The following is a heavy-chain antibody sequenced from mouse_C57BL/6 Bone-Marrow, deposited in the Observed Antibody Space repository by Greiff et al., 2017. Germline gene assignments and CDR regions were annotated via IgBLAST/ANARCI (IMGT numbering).Heavy chain of an antibody. CDR2: INPGSGGT. D-gene: IGHD3-1*01. J-gene: IGHJ4*01. CDR1: GYAFTNYL. V-gene: IGHV1-54*01. Sequence: VQLVESGAELVRPGTSVKVSCKASGYAFTNYLIEWVKQRPGQGLEWIGVINPGSGGTNYNEKFKGKATLTADKSSSTAYMQLSSLTSEDSAVYFCARATALYYAMDYWGQGTSVTVSS. CDR3: ARATALYYAMDY.